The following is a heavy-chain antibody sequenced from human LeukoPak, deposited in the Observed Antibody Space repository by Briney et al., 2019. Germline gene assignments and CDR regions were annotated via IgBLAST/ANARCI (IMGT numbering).Heavy chain of an antibody. D-gene: IGHD6-6*01. CDR2: IDHSGSA. CDR3: ARGFPTSSRWFDP. Sequence: PSETLSLTCGVYGGSFSGYHWTWIRLRPGKGLDWIGDIDHSGSAHYNPSLKSRVTIPIDTSNKQFSLNLHSATAADTAVYYCARGFPTSSRWFDPWGQGTLVTVSS. J-gene: IGHJ5*02. V-gene: IGHV4-34*01. CDR1: GGSFSGYH.